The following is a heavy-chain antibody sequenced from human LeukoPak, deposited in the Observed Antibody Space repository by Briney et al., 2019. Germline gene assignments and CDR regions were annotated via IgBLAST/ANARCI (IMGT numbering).Heavy chain of an antibody. D-gene: IGHD3-22*01. J-gene: IGHJ4*02. V-gene: IGHV3-30*04. CDR3: ARAYYYDSSDYYLWDY. Sequence: GGSLRLSCAASGFTFSSYAMHWVRQAPGKGPEWVAVISYDGSNKYYADSVKGRFTISRDNSKNTLYLQMNSLRAEDTAVYYCARAYYYDSSDYYLWDYWGQGTLVTVSS. CDR2: ISYDGSNK. CDR1: GFTFSSYA.